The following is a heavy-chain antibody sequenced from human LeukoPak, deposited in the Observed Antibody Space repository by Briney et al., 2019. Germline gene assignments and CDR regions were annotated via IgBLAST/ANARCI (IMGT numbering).Heavy chain of an antibody. CDR1: GFTFSDYY. CDR3: ARHIVSPSNWFDP. V-gene: IGHV3-11*01. CDR2: ISSSGSTI. Sequence: GGSLRLSCAASGFTFSDYYMSWIRQAPGKGLEWGSYISSSGSTIYYADSVKGRFTISRDNAKNSLYLQMNSLRAEDTAVYYCARHIVSPSNWFDPWGQGTLVTVSS. D-gene: IGHD5/OR15-5a*01. J-gene: IGHJ5*02.